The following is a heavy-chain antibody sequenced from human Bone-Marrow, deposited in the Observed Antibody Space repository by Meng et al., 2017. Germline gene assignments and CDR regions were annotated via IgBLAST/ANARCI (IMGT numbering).Heavy chain of an antibody. CDR2: INPSGGST. CDR3: ARKHPHIVGATRNYYYGMDV. J-gene: IGHJ6*02. D-gene: IGHD1-26*01. Sequence: ASVKVSCKASGYTFTSYYMHWVRQAPGQGLEWMGIINPSGGSTSYAQKFQGRVTMTRDTSISTAYMELSRLRSDDTAVYYCARKHPHIVGATRNYYYGMDVWGQGTTVTVSS. CDR1: GYTFTSYY. V-gene: IGHV1-46*01.